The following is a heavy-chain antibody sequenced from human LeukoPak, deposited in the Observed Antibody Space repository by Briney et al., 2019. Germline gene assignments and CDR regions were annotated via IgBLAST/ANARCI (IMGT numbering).Heavy chain of an antibody. CDR3: ARLAVGIDY. V-gene: IGHV4-30-4*08. CDR2: IYYSGST. CDR1: GGSISSGDYY. D-gene: IGHD6-19*01. J-gene: IGHJ4*02. Sequence: TSETLSLTCTVSGGSISSGDYYWSWIRQPPGKALEWIGYIYYSGSTYYNPSLKSRVTISVDTSKTQFSLELSSVTAADTAVYYCARLAVGIDYWGQGTLVTVSS.